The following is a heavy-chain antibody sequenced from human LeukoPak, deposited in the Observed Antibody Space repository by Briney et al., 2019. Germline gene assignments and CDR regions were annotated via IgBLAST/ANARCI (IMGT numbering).Heavy chain of an antibody. CDR3: AKSLTGGPTEDY. CDR1: GFTFSSYG. D-gene: IGHD1-14*01. J-gene: IGHJ4*02. V-gene: IGHV3-30*18. Sequence: GGSLRLSCAASGFTFSSYGMHWVRQAPGKGLESVAVISYDGSNKYYADSVKGRFTISRDNSKNTLYLQMNSLRAEDTAVYYCAKSLTGGPTEDYWGQGTLVTVSS. CDR2: ISYDGSNK.